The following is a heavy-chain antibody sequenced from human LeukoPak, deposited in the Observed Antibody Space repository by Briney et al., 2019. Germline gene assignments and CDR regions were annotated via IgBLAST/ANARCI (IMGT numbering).Heavy chain of an antibody. D-gene: IGHD4-17*01. CDR3: ARGRKDYGDYYFDC. CDR2: ISAYNGNT. J-gene: IGHJ4*02. V-gene: IGHV1-18*01. Sequence: VASVKVSCKASGYTFTSYGITWVRQAPGQGLEWMGWISAYNGNTNYAQKLQGRVTMTTDTSTSTAYMELRSLRSDDTAVYYCARGRKDYGDYYFDCWGQGTLVTVSS. CDR1: GYTFTSYG.